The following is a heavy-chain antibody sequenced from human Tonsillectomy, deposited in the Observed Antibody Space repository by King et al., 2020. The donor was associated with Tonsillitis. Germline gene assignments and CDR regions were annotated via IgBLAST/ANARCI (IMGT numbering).Heavy chain of an antibody. Sequence: VQLVESGGGVVQPGRSLRLSCAASGFTFSSYAVHWVRQAPGKGLEWVAVISYDGSKKYFADSVKGRFTISRDDSKNTLYLQMNSLRAEDTAMYYCAXXXRGVGXYDFXYWGQXTLVTV. J-gene: IGHJ4*02. CDR1: GFTFSSYA. CDR3: AXXXRGVGXYDFXY. D-gene: IGHD5-12*01. CDR2: ISYDGSKK. V-gene: IGHV3-30-3*01.